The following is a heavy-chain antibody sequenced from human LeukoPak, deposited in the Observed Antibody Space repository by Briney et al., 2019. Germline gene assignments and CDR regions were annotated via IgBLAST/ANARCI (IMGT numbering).Heavy chain of an antibody. CDR1: GYTFTGYY. V-gene: IGHV1-2*02. Sequence: ASVKVSCKASGYTFTGYYMHWVRQAPGQGLAWMGWINPNSGGTNYAQKFQGRVTMTRDTSISTAYMELSRLRSDDTAVYYCARWRKAQWLVELNDYYYGMDVWGQGTTVTVSS. CDR2: INPNSGGT. D-gene: IGHD6-19*01. J-gene: IGHJ6*02. CDR3: ARWRKAQWLVELNDYYYGMDV.